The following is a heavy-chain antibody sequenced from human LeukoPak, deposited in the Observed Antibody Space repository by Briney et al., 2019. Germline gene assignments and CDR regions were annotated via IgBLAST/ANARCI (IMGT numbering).Heavy chain of an antibody. V-gene: IGHV3-23*01. CDR3: AQDYFASGGYPTD. CDR1: GFAFSTYA. J-gene: IGHJ4*02. D-gene: IGHD2/OR15-2a*01. Sequence: GGSLRLSCAASGFAFSTYAMNWVRRAPGKGLEWVSTITDIGGSTHYAESVKGRFSFSRANSTNTVYLQMNSLRLQAPAGFYCAQDYFASGGYPTDWGQGTLVTVSS. CDR2: ITDIGGST.